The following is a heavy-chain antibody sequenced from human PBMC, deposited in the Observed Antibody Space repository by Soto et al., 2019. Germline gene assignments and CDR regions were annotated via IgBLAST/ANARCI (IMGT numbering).Heavy chain of an antibody. J-gene: IGHJ6*02. V-gene: IGHV1-2*04. CDR3: ASSGRRYYGSGSYYSDYGMDV. Sequence: ASVKVSCKASGYTFTGYYMHWVRQAPGQGLEWMGWINPDSGGTNYAQKFQGWVTMTRDTSISTAYMELSRLRSDDTAVYYCASSGRRYYGSGSYYSDYGMDVWGQGTTVTVSS. CDR2: INPDSGGT. D-gene: IGHD3-10*01. CDR1: GYTFTGYY.